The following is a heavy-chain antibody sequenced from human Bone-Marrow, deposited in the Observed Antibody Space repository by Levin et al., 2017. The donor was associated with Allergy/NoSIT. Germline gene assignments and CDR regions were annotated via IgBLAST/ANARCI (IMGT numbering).Heavy chain of an antibody. J-gene: IGHJ4*02. D-gene: IGHD1-1*01. V-gene: IGHV3-23*01. Sequence: GGSLRLSCAASGFTFSSYGMTWVRQAPEKGLEWVSSISNAGTTTYYADSVKGRFTISRDNSKNTLYWQMNTLRAEDPALYYCAKWNRTFDCWGQGALVTVSS. CDR3: AKWNRTFDC. CDR1: GFTFSSYG. CDR2: ISNAGTTT.